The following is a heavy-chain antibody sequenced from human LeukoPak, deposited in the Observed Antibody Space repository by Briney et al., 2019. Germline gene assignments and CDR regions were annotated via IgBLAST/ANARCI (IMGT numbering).Heavy chain of an antibody. CDR1: GGSISSYY. D-gene: IGHD2-21*02. CDR3: ARVGDCGGDCYSETPFDY. Sequence: SETLSLTCTVSGGSISSYYWSWIRQPPGKGLEWIGYIYYSGSTNYNPSLKSRVTISVDTSKNQFSLKLSSVTAADTAVYYCARVGDCGGDCYSETPFDYWGQGTLVTVSS. V-gene: IGHV4-59*01. CDR2: IYYSGST. J-gene: IGHJ4*02.